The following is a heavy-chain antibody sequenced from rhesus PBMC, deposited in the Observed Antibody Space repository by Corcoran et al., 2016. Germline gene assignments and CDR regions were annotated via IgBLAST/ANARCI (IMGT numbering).Heavy chain of an antibody. D-gene: IGHD1-44*01. J-gene: IGHJ4*01. CDR2: ISGSGGNT. Sequence: QLQLQESGPGLVKPSETLSLTCAVSGGSISSNYWSWTRQPPGKGLEWIGRISGSGGNTDYNPSLKSRVTISTDTSKNQFSLKLRSVTAADTAVYYCARVFRAGIYLGYWGQGVLVTVSS. V-gene: IGHV4-173*01. CDR1: GGSISSNY. CDR3: ARVFRAGIYLGY.